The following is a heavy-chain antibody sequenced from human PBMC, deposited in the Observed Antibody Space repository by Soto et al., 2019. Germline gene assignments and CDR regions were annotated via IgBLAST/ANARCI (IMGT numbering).Heavy chain of an antibody. V-gene: IGHV3-30*04. CDR1: GFTFRSFT. CDR3: ARDKASSYFQPPYFFDS. CDR2: VSYDGSKA. Sequence: QVELVESGGGVVQPGRSLRVSCAASGFTFRSFTMHWVRQAPGKGLEWVATVSYDGSKADYADAVRGRFTISRDNSNHTLSLQMDSLKPEHSALYFCARDKASSYFQPPYFFDSWGQGLRVTVSS. D-gene: IGHD1-26*01. J-gene: IGHJ4*02.